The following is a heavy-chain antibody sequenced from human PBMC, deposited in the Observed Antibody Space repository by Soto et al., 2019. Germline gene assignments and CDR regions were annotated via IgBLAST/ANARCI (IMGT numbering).Heavy chain of an antibody. CDR2: INHSGST. CDR1: GGSFSGYY. J-gene: IGHJ4*02. CDR3: ARSPSGGNSDY. V-gene: IGHV4-34*01. D-gene: IGHD2-21*02. Sequence: QVQLQQWGAGLLKPSETLSLTCAVYGGSFSGYYWSWIRQPPGKGLEWIGEINHSGSTNYNPSLKSRVTISVDTSKNQFSLKLSSVTAADTAVYYCARSPSGGNSDYWGQGTLVTVSS.